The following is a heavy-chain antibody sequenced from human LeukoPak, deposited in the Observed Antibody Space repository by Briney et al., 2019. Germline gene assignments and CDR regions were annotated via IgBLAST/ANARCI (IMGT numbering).Heavy chain of an antibody. CDR3: ARVYPSNRDYYYYMDV. CDR1: GVSITSSNW. V-gene: IGHV4-4*02. CDR2: IYHSGST. Sequence: SETLSLTCVVSGVSITSSNWWSWVRQPPGKGLEWIGEIYHSGSTNYNPSLKSRVTISVDTSKNQFSLKLSSVTAADTAVYYCARVYPSNRDYYYYMDVWGKGTTVTVSS. D-gene: IGHD3-16*02. J-gene: IGHJ6*03.